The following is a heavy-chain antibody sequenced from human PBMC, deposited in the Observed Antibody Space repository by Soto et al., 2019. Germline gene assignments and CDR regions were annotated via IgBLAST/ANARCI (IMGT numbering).Heavy chain of an antibody. CDR1: GGSITGSY. CDR2: IYYSGGT. Sequence: TSETLSLTCTVSGGSITGSYWSWIRQPPGKGLEWIGYIYYSGGTNFNPSLKSRVTMSVDTARNQFSLQLSSVTAADTAVYFCAKYRRTDAEGYTFDYWGQGALVTVSS. CDR3: AKYRRTDAEGYTFDY. V-gene: IGHV4-59*01. D-gene: IGHD2-15*01. J-gene: IGHJ4*02.